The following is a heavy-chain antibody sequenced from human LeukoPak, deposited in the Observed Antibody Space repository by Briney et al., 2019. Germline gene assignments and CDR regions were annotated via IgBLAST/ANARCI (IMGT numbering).Heavy chain of an antibody. CDR1: GGSFSGYY. Sequence: PSETLSLTCAVYGGSFSGYYWSWIRQPPGKGLEWIGEINHSGSTNYNPSLKSRVTISVDTSKNQFSLELSSVTAADTAVYYCARGGDIVVVPAYEFDPWGQGTLVTVSS. D-gene: IGHD2-2*01. CDR2: INHSGST. CDR3: ARGGDIVVVPAYEFDP. V-gene: IGHV4-34*01. J-gene: IGHJ5*02.